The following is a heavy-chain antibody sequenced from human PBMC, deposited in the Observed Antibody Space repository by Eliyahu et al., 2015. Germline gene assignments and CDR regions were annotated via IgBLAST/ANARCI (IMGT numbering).Heavy chain of an antibody. V-gene: IGHV3-11*01. CDR2: ITSSGSSK. D-gene: IGHD2-2*01. Sequence: QVQLVESGGGLVKPGXSLRLPCTASGFPFSDYYMSWIRQAPGKGLEWISYITSSGSSKYYADSVEGRFTISRDNGRKSVFLQLNSLRAEDTAVYYCAREFTAPAGHRFIDSWGQGTLVTVSS. CDR3: AREFTAPAGHRFIDS. CDR1: GFPFSDYY. J-gene: IGHJ4*02.